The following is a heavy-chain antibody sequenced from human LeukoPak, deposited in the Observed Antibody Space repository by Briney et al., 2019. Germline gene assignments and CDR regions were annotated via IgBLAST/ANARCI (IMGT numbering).Heavy chain of an antibody. Sequence: GGSLRLSCAASGFTFSNAWMSWVRQAPGKGLEWIGRIKTKTDGRATEYAAPAKGRFTISRDDSKSTVYLHMNSLKTEDTALYYCVTRITSTGDYWGQGTLVTVSS. D-gene: IGHD3-16*01. V-gene: IGHV3-15*01. CDR2: IKTKTDGRAT. J-gene: IGHJ4*02. CDR3: VTRITSTGDY. CDR1: GFTFSNAW.